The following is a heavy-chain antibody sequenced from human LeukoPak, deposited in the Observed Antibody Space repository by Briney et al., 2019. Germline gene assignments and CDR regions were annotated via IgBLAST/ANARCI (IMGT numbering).Heavy chain of an antibody. CDR1: GFTFSSYA. Sequence: PGGSLRLSCAASGFTFSSYAMSWVRQAPGKGLEWVSVISGSGGSTYYADSMKGRFTISRDNSKNTLYLQMNSLRAEDTAVYYCALQGSPQPNYYYYYMDVWGKGTTVTVSS. J-gene: IGHJ6*03. CDR2: ISGSGGST. V-gene: IGHV3-23*01. CDR3: ALQGSPQPNYYYYYMDV. D-gene: IGHD1-1*01.